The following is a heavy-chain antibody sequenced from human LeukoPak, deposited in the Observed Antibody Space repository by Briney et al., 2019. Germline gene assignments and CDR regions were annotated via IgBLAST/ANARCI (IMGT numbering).Heavy chain of an antibody. D-gene: IGHD1-1*01. CDR2: INHSGST. V-gene: IGHV4-34*01. J-gene: IGHJ6*03. Sequence: PSETLSLTCAVYVGSFSGYYWTWIRQPPGKGLEWIGEINHSGSTNYNPSLKSRVSISVDTSKNQFSLRLSSVTAADTAVYYCARAGSTGTIGYYYYYMDVWDKGTTVTISS. CDR1: VGSFSGYY. CDR3: ARAGSTGTIGYYYYYMDV.